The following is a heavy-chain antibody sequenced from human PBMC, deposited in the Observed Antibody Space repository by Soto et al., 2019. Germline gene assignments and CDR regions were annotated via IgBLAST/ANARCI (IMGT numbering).Heavy chain of an antibody. CDR1: GGSISSSNW. D-gene: IGHD3-22*01. V-gene: IGHV4-4*02. CDR2: IYHSGST. CDR3: ARAPYYYDSSGYYVGFDY. J-gene: IGHJ4*02. Sequence: SETLSLTCAVSGGSISSSNWWSWVRQPPGKGLEWIGEIYHSGSTNYNPSLKSRVTISVDKSKNQFSLKLSSVTAADTAVYYCARAPYYYDSSGYYVGFDYWGQGTLVTVS.